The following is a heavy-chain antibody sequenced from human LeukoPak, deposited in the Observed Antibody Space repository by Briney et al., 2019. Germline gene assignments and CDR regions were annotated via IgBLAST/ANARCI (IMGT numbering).Heavy chain of an antibody. D-gene: IGHD6-13*01. J-gene: IGHJ4*02. Sequence: GGSLRLTRAASGFTYSNAWMSWVRQAPGKGLEWVGRIKSKTDGGTTDYAAPVKGRFTISRHDSKNTLYLQMNSLKTEDTAVYYCTSGAADSGSPFGYWGQGTLVTVSS. CDR2: IKSKTDGGTT. V-gene: IGHV3-15*01. CDR1: GFTYSNAW. CDR3: TSGAADSGSPFGY.